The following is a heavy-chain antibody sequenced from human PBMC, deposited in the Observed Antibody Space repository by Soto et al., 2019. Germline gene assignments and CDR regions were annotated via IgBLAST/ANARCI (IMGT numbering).Heavy chain of an antibody. CDR3: AREGSSGGWQHFDY. CDR1: GGSISSGGYY. D-gene: IGHD2-15*01. J-gene: IGHJ4*02. CDR2: IYYSGST. V-gene: IGHV4-31*03. Sequence: PSETLSLTCTVSGGSISSGGYYWSWIRHHPGKGLEWIGYIYYSGSTYYNPSLKSRVTISVDTSKNQFSLKLSSVTAADTAVYYCAREGSSGGWQHFDYWGQGTLVTVSS.